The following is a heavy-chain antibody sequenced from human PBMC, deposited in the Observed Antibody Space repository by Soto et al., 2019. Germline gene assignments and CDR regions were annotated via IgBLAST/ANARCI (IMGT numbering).Heavy chain of an antibody. Sequence: QLQLVQSGAEVKKPGASVKVSCKASGYTFTSYDINWVRQATGQGLEWMGWMNPNSGNTGCAQKFQGSVTMTRNTSISTAYMELSSLRSEDTAVYYCARDSSSWQTYYYYYMDVWGKGTTVTVSS. CDR3: ARDSSSWQTYYYYYMDV. CDR1: GYTFTSYD. CDR2: MNPNSGNT. D-gene: IGHD6-13*01. V-gene: IGHV1-8*01. J-gene: IGHJ6*03.